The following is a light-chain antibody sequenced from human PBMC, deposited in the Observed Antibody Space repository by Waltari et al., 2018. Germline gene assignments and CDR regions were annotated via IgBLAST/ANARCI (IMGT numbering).Light chain of an antibody. J-gene: IGKJ1*01. Sequence: VVMTQSPPSLPVTLGQPASISCRSSQSLVHSDGNTYLNWFQQRPGQSPRRLFYRVSNRDSGVPDRFSGSGSGTDFTLKISRVEAEDVGVYYCMQGTHWPWTFGQGTKVEIK. CDR2: RVS. CDR3: MQGTHWPWT. CDR1: QSLVHSDGNTY. V-gene: IGKV2-30*02.